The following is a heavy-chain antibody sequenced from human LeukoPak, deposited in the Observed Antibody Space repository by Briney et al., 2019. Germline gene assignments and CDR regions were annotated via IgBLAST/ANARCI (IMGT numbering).Heavy chain of an antibody. CDR3: AKARRDGYNSWGIFDY. J-gene: IGHJ4*02. CDR2: ISWKGGSI. D-gene: IGHD5-24*01. V-gene: IGHV3-9*03. CDR1: GFTFDNYA. Sequence: SLRLSCAASGFTFDNYAMHWVRQPPGKGLEWVSGISWKGGSIVYADSVKGRFTISRDNAKNSLYLQMNSLRAEDMALYYCAKARRDGYNSWGIFDYWGQGTLVTVSS.